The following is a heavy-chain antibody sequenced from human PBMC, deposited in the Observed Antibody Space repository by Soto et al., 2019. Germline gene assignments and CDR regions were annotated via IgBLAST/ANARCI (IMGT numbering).Heavy chain of an antibody. CDR1: GGSISSGGYY. CDR2: IYYSGST. Sequence: QVQLQEPGPGLVKPSQTLSLTCTVSGGSISSGGYYWRWISQHPGKGLEWIGYIYYSGSTYYNPSLKSRVTITVDTSKNQFSLELSSVTAADTAVYYCARAASNCSGGSCYSGDYFDYWGQGTLVTVSS. J-gene: IGHJ4*02. CDR3: ARAASNCSGGSCYSGDYFDY. D-gene: IGHD2-15*01. V-gene: IGHV4-31*03.